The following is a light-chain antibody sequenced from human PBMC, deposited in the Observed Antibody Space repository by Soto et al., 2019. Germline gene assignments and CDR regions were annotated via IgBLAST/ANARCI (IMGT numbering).Light chain of an antibody. CDR1: QSVSAGH. J-gene: IGKJ4*01. CDR3: QQYGSSPLT. CDR2: GAS. Sequence: EIVLTQSPVTLSLSPGERATLSCRASQSVSAGHLAWYQQKPGQAPRLLIYGASSRATGIPDRFSGSGSGTDFTLTISRLEPEDFAVYFCQQYGSSPLTFGGGTKVDIK. V-gene: IGKV3-20*01.